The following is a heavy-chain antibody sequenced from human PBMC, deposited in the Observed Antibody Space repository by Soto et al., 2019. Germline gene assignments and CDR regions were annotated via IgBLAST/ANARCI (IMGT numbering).Heavy chain of an antibody. D-gene: IGHD3-10*01. V-gene: IGHV5-10-1*01. Sequence: PGESLKISCKGSGYSFTSYWISWVRQMPGKGLEWMGRIDPSDSYTNYSPSFQGHVTISADKSISTAYLQWSSLKASDTAMYYCARHASITMVRGVIITVAFDIWGQGTMVTV. CDR3: ARHASITMVRGVIITVAFDI. J-gene: IGHJ3*02. CDR2: IDPSDSYT. CDR1: GYSFTSYW.